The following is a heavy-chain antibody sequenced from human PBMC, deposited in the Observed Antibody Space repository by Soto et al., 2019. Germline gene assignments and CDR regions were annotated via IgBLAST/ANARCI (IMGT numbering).Heavy chain of an antibody. CDR2: IYYSRST. CDR3: AREEVDGYNVYWFDP. D-gene: IGHD5-12*01. V-gene: IGHV4-59*01. CDR1: GGSISSYY. J-gene: IGHJ5*02. Sequence: SETLSLTCTVSGGSISSYYWSWIRQPPGKGLEWIGYIYYSRSTNYNPSLKSRVTISVDTSKNQFSLKLSSVTAADTAVYYCAREEVDGYNVYWFDPWGQGTLVTVSS.